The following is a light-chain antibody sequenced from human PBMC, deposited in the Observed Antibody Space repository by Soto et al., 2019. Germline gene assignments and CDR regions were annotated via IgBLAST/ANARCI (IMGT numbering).Light chain of an antibody. V-gene: IGKV3-11*01. CDR1: QSVKTF. CDR2: DAS. J-gene: IGKJ5*01. Sequence: IVFTQSPATLSLSTGERATLSCRASQSVKTFLVWYQQRPGQAPRLLIHDASHRAAGIPARFSGSGFGTDFTLTISSLEPEDAAVYYCQQRSNWPPITFGQGTRLEIK. CDR3: QQRSNWPPIT.